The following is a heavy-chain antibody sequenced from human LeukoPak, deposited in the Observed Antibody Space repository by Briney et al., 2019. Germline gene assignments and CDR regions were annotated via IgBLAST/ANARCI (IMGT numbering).Heavy chain of an antibody. CDR1: GGSFSDYY. J-gene: IGHJ4*02. CDR3: ARFGPRRLLMKYQFIPHPTGIDY. D-gene: IGHD2-2*01. Sequence: SETLSLTCAVYGGSFSDYYWSWIRQPPGKGLEWIGEINHSGSTNYNPSLKSRVTISVDTSKNQFSLKLSSVTAADTSVYYSARFGPRRLLMKYQFIPHPTGIDYWGQGTLVTVSS. V-gene: IGHV4-34*01. CDR2: INHSGST.